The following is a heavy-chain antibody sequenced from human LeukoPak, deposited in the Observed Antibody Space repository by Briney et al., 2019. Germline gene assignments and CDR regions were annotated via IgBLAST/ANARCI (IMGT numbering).Heavy chain of an antibody. V-gene: IGHV3-74*01. Sequence: GGSLRLSCVASGITFNRYWMHWVRQAPGKGLVWVASINFDGSVKTYADSVKGQFTISRDNAKNTLYVQMNSLTAEDTAVYYCATEGPHNFDYWGLGTLDTVSS. CDR3: ATEGPHNFDY. CDR1: GITFNRYW. J-gene: IGHJ4*02. CDR2: INFDGSVK.